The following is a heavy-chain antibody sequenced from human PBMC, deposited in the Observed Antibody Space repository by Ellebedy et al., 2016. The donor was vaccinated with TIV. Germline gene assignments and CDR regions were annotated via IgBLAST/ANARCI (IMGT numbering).Heavy chain of an antibody. D-gene: IGHD6-6*01. J-gene: IGHJ6*02. CDR3: ARLAYSSSSRDQFYGMDV. V-gene: IGHV4-39*01. Sequence: SETLSLXXTVSGGSISSSSCYWGRIRQPPGKGLEWIGSIYYSGRTYYNPSLKSRVIISVDTSKNQFSLRLSSVTAADTAVYYCARLAYSSSSRDQFYGMDVWGQGTTVTVSS. CDR2: IYYSGRT. CDR1: GGSISSSSCY.